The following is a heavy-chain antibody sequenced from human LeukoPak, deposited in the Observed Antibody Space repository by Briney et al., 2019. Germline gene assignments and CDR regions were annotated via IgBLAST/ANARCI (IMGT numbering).Heavy chain of an antibody. CDR1: GFSXXSYW. CDR3: AKPHFDY. V-gene: IGHV3-7*01. CDR2: INQDGSEK. Sequence: SGFSXXSYWMTWVRQTPGKGLEWVANINQDGSEKYYVDSVKGRFTISRDNSKNTLYLQMNSLRPEDTAVYYCAKPHFDYWGQGTLVTVSS. J-gene: IGHJ4*02.